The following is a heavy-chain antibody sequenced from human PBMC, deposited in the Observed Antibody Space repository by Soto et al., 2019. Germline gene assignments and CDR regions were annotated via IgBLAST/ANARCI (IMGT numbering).Heavy chain of an antibody. D-gene: IGHD1-26*01. CDR3: ARTMVGARAGYFDY. J-gene: IGHJ4*02. CDR2: IYYSGST. V-gene: IGHV4-61*01. Sequence: QVQLQESGPGLVQPSETLSLTCTVSGGSVSSGSYYWSWIRQPPGKGLEWIGYIYYSGSTNYNPSLKSRVAISVDTSKNQFSLKLSSVTAADTAVYYCARTMVGARAGYFDYWGRGTLVTVSS. CDR1: GGSVSSGSYY.